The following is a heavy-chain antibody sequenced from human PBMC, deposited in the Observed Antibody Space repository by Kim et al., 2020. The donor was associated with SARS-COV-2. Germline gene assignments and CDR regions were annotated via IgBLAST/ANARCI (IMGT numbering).Heavy chain of an antibody. J-gene: IGHJ2*01. CDR1: GGSISSGDYY. V-gene: IGHV4-30-4*01. D-gene: IGHD3-3*01. CDR2: IYYSGST. CDR3: AIKHGSRITIFGVVIHGEWYVDL. Sequence: SETLSLTCTVSGGSISSGDYYWSWIRQPPGKGLVWLGYIYYSGSTYYNPSIKSRATISVDTSKNQFSLKLSSVTAADTAVYYCAIKHGSRITIFGVVIHGEWYVDLRRRGTLVT.